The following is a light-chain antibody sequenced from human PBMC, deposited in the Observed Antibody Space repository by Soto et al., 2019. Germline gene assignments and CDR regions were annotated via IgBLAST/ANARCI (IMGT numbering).Light chain of an antibody. Sequence: QSALTQPASVSGSPGQSITISCTGTSSDVAVYNYVSWFQQHPGKAPKLIIFGVNNRPSGVSDRFSGSKSGNTASLTISGLQPEDEADYYCTSFTTTNTGVFGGGTKVTVL. V-gene: IGLV2-14*01. CDR2: GVN. CDR1: SSDVAVYNY. J-gene: IGLJ3*02. CDR3: TSFTTTNTGV.